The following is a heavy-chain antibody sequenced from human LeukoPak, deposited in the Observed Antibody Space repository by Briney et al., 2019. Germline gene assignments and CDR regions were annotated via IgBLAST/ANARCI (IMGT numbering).Heavy chain of an antibody. V-gene: IGHV3-53*05. J-gene: IGHJ4*02. D-gene: IGHD6-19*01. Sequence: GGSLRLSCAAAGFTVSNDYVSWVRLAPGKGLEFVSALYPGGKTYYADSVKGRFTISSDTSKNTVDVQMTSLRTEDTAIYYCTKNRLADTTEFAYWGQGTRVTVSS. CDR3: TKNRLADTTEFAY. CDR2: LYPGGKT. CDR1: GFTVSNDY.